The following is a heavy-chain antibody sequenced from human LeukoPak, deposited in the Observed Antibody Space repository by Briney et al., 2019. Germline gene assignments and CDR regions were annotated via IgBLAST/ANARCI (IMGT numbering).Heavy chain of an antibody. Sequence: PSETLSLTCTVSGGPISTYYWSWIRQPPGKGLEWIGYIYYSGSTNYNPSLKSRVTISVDTSKKQFSLKLSSVTAEDTAVYYCARQPISGSYWGYFDYWGQGTLVTVSS. J-gene: IGHJ4*02. D-gene: IGHD1-26*01. CDR3: ARQPISGSYWGYFDY. CDR1: GGPISTYY. CDR2: IYYSGST. V-gene: IGHV4-59*08.